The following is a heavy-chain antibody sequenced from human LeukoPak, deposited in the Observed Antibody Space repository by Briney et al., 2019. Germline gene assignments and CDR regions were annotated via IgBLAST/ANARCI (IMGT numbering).Heavy chain of an antibody. D-gene: IGHD6-25*01. V-gene: IGHV4-34*01. CDR2: IHHTGVT. Sequence: SETLSLTCGVDDGSFSDYYWTWVRQTPGKGLEWIGDIHHTGVTYYNPSLKSRVTISVDTSKNLFSLKMTSVTAADTALYYCAGTVAAAGSPPLTEYFQHWGQGSLVTVSS. J-gene: IGHJ1*01. CDR3: AGTVAAAGSPPLTEYFQH. CDR1: DGSFSDYY.